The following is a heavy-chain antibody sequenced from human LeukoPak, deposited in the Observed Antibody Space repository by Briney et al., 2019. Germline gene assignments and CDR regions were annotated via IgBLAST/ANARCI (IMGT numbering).Heavy chain of an antibody. CDR3: ARDGTFIAAAGATANYYYYYMDV. CDR1: GYTFTGYY. J-gene: IGHJ6*03. CDR2: INPSDGKT. V-gene: IGHV1-2*02. Sequence: GASVKVSCKASGYTFTGYYMHWVRQAPGQGLEWMGWINPSDGKTSYAQKFQGRVTMTRDTSISTAYMELSRLRSDDTAVYYCARDGTFIAAAGATANYYYYYMDVWGKGTTVTVSS. D-gene: IGHD6-13*01.